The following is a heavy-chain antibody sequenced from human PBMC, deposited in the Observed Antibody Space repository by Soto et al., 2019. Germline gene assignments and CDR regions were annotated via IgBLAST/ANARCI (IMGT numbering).Heavy chain of an antibody. CDR1: GFTFSSYG. CDR3: ARARYSSGWYSYYYGMDV. V-gene: IGHV3-33*01. CDR2: IWYDGSNK. J-gene: IGHJ6*02. Sequence: LRLSCAASGFTFSSYGMHWVRQAPGKGLEWVAVIWYDGSNKYYADPVKGRFTISRDNSKNTLYLQMNSLRAEDTAVYYCARARYSSGWYSYYYGMDVWGQGTTVTVSS. D-gene: IGHD6-19*01.